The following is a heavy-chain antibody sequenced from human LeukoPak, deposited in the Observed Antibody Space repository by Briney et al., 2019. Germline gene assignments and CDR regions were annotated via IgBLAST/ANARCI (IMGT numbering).Heavy chain of an antibody. Sequence: GGSLRLSCAASGFTLSSHEVNWVRQAPGKGLEWVSYISSSGSTIYYADSVRGRFTISRDNAKNSLYLQMNSLRVEDTAVYYCARSAGTWFDPWGQGTLVTVSS. J-gene: IGHJ5*02. D-gene: IGHD1-1*01. CDR3: ARSAGTWFDP. CDR1: GFTLSSHE. V-gene: IGHV3-48*03. CDR2: ISSSGSTI.